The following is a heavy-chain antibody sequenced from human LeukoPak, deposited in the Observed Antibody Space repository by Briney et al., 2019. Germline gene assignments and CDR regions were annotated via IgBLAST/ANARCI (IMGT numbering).Heavy chain of an antibody. D-gene: IGHD6-19*01. CDR1: GYTFTSYD. J-gene: IGHJ6*02. V-gene: IGHV1-8*01. CDR3: ARGAYEGDSSGWYPVYYYYGMDV. CDR2: MNPNSGNT. Sequence: GASVKVSCKASGYTFTSYDINWVRQATGQGLERMGWMNPNSGNTGYAQKFQGRVTMTRNTSISTAYMELSSLRSEDTAVYYCARGAYEGDSSGWYPVYYYYGMDVWGQGTTVTVSS.